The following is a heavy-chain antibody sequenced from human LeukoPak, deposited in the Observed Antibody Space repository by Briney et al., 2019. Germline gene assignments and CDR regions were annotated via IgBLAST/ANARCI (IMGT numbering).Heavy chain of an antibody. D-gene: IGHD2-15*01. CDR1: GFTFSSYS. Sequence: GGSLRLSCAASGFTFSSYSMNWVRQAPGKGLEWVSSISSSSNYIYCADSLKGRFIISRDNAKNSLYLQMNCLRAEDTAVYYCARDHCSGGSCLDVWGKGTTVTVSS. V-gene: IGHV3-21*01. CDR3: ARDHCSGGSCLDV. CDR2: ISSSSNYI. J-gene: IGHJ6*04.